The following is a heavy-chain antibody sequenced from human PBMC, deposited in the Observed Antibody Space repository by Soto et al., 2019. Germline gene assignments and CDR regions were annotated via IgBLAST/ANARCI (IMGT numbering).Heavy chain of an antibody. Sequence: SETLSLTCTVSGGSISSYYWSWIRQPAGKGLEWIGRIYTSGSTNYNPSLKSRVTMSVGTSKNQFSLKLSSVTAADTAVYYCAREANYYDSSGYRFDYWGQGTLVTVSS. V-gene: IGHV4-4*07. CDR2: IYTSGST. CDR1: GGSISSYY. D-gene: IGHD3-22*01. CDR3: AREANYYDSSGYRFDY. J-gene: IGHJ4*02.